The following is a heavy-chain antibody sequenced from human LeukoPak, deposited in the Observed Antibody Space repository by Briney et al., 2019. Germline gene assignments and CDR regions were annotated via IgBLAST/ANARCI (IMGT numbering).Heavy chain of an antibody. CDR1: GGPISSYY. CDR2: IYYSGST. J-gene: IGHJ1*01. D-gene: IGHD6-19*01. CDR3: ASRIAVTAAGYFRH. V-gene: IGHV4-59*08. Sequence: SETLSLTCTVSGGPISSYYWSWIRPPPGKGLEWIGYIYYSGSTNYNPSLKSRVTMSVDTSKNQFSLKLSSVTAADTAVYYCASRIAVTAAGYFRHWGQGTLVTVSS.